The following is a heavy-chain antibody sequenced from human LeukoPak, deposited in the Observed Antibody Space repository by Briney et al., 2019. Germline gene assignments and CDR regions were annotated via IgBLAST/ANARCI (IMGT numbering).Heavy chain of an antibody. J-gene: IGHJ4*02. Sequence: SETLSLTCAVYGGSFSGYYWSWIRQPPGKGLEWIGEINHSGSTNYNPSLKSRVTISVDTSKNQFSLKLSSVTAADTAVYYCARGRSSRSHFDYWGQGTLVTVSS. CDR2: INHSGST. CDR1: GGSFSGYY. V-gene: IGHV4-34*01. CDR3: ARGRSSRSHFDY. D-gene: IGHD1-26*01.